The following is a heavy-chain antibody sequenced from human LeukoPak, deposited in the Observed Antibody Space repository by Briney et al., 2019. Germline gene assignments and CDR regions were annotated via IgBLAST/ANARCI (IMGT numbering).Heavy chain of an antibody. V-gene: IGHV3-48*03. CDR2: ISSGSTI. CDR3: ARESIAVAGAPFDY. J-gene: IGHJ4*02. D-gene: IGHD6-19*01. CDR1: GFTFSSYE. Sequence: GGSLRLSCAASGFTFSSYEMTWFRKAPGKGLEWVSYISSGSTIYDADSVKGRFTISRDNAKNSLYLQMNSLRAEDTAVYYCARESIAVAGAPFDYRGQGTLVTVSS.